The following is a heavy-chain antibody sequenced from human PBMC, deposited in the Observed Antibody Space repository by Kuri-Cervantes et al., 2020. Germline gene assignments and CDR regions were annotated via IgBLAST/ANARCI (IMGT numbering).Heavy chain of an antibody. CDR3: ARVRSSGWYFDY. CDR2: ITPFNGNT. CDR1: GYTFTYRY. J-gene: IGHJ4*02. D-gene: IGHD6-19*01. Sequence: SVKVSCKASGYTFTYRYLHWVRQAPGQALEWMGWITPFNGNTNYAQKLQGRVTMTTDTSTSTAYMELSSLRSEDTAVYYCARVRSSGWYFDYWGQGTLVTVSS. V-gene: IGHV1-45*02.